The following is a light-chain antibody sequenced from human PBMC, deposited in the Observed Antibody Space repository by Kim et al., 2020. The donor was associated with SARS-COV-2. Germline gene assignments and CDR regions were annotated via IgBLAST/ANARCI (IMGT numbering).Light chain of an antibody. CDR3: QAWDSGTVV. J-gene: IGLJ2*01. V-gene: IGLV3-1*01. CDR2: QDF. CDR1: KLGEKY. Sequence: SYELTQPPSVSVSPGHTVTLTCSGDKLGEKYSCWYQQRSGQSPILLIYQDFKRPSGIPERFSGSNFGNTATLTISGTQTVDEADYYCQAWDSGTVVFGGGTKLTVL.